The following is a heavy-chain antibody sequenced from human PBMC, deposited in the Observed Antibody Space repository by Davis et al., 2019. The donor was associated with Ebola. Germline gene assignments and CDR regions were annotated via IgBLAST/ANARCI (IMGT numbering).Heavy chain of an antibody. CDR2: IYYSGST. D-gene: IGHD3-10*01. Sequence: PGGSLRLSCTVSGGSISSHYWSWIRQPPGKGLEWIGYIYYSGSTNYNPSLKSRVTISVDTSKNQFSLKLSSVTAADTAVYYCAREGLRGALTYWGQGTLVTVSS. CDR1: GGSISSHY. J-gene: IGHJ4*02. V-gene: IGHV4-59*11. CDR3: AREGLRGALTY.